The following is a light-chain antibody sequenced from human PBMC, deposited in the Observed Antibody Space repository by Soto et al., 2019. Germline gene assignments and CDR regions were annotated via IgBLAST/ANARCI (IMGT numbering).Light chain of an antibody. CDR1: QSISSW. CDR3: HLTWT. Sequence: DIQMTQSPSTLSASVGDRATITCRASQSISSWLACYQQKPGKAPNLLLYDASSLESGVPSRFSGSGSATESTPTVSSLQHDDFETDYCHLTWTFGRGTKVEIK. J-gene: IGKJ1*01. V-gene: IGKV1-5*01. CDR2: DAS.